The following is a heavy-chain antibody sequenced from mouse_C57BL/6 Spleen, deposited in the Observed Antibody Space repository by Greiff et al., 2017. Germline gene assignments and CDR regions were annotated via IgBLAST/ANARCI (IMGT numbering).Heavy chain of an antibody. J-gene: IGHJ3*01. Sequence: QVQLQQPGAELVRPGTSVKLSCKASGYTFTSYWMHWVKQRPGQGLEWIGVIDPSDSYTNYNQKFKGKATLTVDTSSSTAYMQLSSLTSEDSAVYYCARDYGSNWGQGTLVTVSA. CDR3: ARDYGSN. D-gene: IGHD1-1*01. CDR2: IDPSDSYT. CDR1: GYTFTSYW. V-gene: IGHV1-59*01.